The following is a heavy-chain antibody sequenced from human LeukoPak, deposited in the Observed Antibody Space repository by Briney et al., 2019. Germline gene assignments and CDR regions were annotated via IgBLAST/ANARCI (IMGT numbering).Heavy chain of an antibody. D-gene: IGHD1-14*01. Sequence: SQTLSLTCAMSGDSVSSNSAAWDWIRQSPSRGLEWLGRTYYRSKWYNECAASVKSRIVINPDTSKNQFSLQLNSVTPEDTAVYYCARQTTSSKYYGLDVWSQGTTVTVSS. CDR1: GDSVSSNSAA. J-gene: IGHJ6*02. CDR2: TYYRSKWYN. CDR3: ARQTTSSKYYGLDV. V-gene: IGHV6-1*01.